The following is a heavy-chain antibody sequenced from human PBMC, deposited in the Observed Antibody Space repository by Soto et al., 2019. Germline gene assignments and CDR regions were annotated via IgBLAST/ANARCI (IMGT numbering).Heavy chain of an antibody. J-gene: IGHJ4*02. Sequence: EMQVLESGGGLVQPGGSLRLACAASGFTFSSYGMNWVRQAPGKGLEWVSGIRSDGDTTYNADSVKGRLTVSRDTSKNTVDLQMNSLRAEDTAVYYCAKGKGVGATPDGANCWGQGTLVTVSS. V-gene: IGHV3-23*01. CDR3: AKGKGVGATPDGANC. D-gene: IGHD1-26*01. CDR1: GFTFSSYG. CDR2: IRSDGDTT.